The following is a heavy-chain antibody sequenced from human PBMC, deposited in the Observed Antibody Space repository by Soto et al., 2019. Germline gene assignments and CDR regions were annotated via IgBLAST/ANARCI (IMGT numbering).Heavy chain of an antibody. CDR3: ARESGGATATLAYYYFYMDV. D-gene: IGHD5-12*01. CDR1: GDTFTDYY. Sequence: QVQLVQSGAEVKKPGASVTVSCRSSGDTFTDYYMHWVRQAPGQGLEWMGWINPNSGVTKYAQKFQGWVTMTRDKSIRTVYMQLSRLRSDDTAVYYCARESGGATATLAYYYFYMDVWGTGTTVTVSS. V-gene: IGHV1-2*04. J-gene: IGHJ6*03. CDR2: INPNSGVT.